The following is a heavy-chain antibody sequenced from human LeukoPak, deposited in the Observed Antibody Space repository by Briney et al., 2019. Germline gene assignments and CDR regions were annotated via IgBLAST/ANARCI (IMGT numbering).Heavy chain of an antibody. V-gene: IGHV4-4*07. CDR1: GGSISSYY. Sequence: SETLSLTCTVSGGSISSYYWSWIRQPAGKGLEWIGRIYTSGSTNYNPPLKSRVTMSVDTSKNQFSLKLSSVTAADTAVYYCAKSAGWELLRDWFDPWGQGTLVTVSS. D-gene: IGHD1-26*01. J-gene: IGHJ5*02. CDR2: IYTSGST. CDR3: AKSAGWELLRDWFDP.